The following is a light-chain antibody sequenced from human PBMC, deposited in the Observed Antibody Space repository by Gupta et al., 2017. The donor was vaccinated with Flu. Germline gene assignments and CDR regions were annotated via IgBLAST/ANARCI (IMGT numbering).Light chain of an antibody. CDR2: GVT. Sequence: QSALTHPASVSGSPAQSITISCTGTISDVGGFDYVSWYQQHPGKAPKLMIYGVTYRRSGVSDRFSGSKSGSTASLTISGLQAEDEADYYWASRTSGSTLHVFGTGTKVTVL. J-gene: IGLJ1*01. V-gene: IGLV2-14*03. CDR1: ISDVGGFDY. CDR3: ASRTSGSTLHV.